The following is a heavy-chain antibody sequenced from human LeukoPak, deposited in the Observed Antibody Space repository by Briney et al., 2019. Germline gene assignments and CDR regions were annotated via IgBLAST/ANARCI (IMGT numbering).Heavy chain of an antibody. V-gene: IGHV1-2*02. D-gene: IGHD3-9*01. J-gene: IGHJ3*02. CDR1: GYTFTGYY. Sequence: ASVKVSCKASGYTFTGYYMHWVRQAPGQGLEWMGWINPNSGGTNYAQKFQGRVTMTRDTSISTAYMELSRLRSDDTAVYYCARDLSRYYDILTKAFDIWGQGTMVTVSS. CDR2: INPNSGGT. CDR3: ARDLSRYYDILTKAFDI.